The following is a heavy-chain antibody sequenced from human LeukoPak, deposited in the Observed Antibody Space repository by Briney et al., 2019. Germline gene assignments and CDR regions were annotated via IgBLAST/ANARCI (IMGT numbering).Heavy chain of an antibody. D-gene: IGHD2-15*01. Sequence: SQTLSLTCTVSGGSISSGGYYWSWIRQHPGKGLEWIGYIYYSGSTYYNPSLKSRVTISVDTSKNQFSLKLSSVTAADTAVYYCARGPLGYCSGGSCYPLPHWYFDLWGRGTLVTVSS. J-gene: IGHJ2*01. CDR3: ARGPLGYCSGGSCYPLPHWYFDL. V-gene: IGHV4-30-4*08. CDR1: GGSISSGGYY. CDR2: IYYSGST.